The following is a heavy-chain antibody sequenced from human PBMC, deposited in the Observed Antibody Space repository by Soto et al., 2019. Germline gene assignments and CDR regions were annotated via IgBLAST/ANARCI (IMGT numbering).Heavy chain of an antibody. CDR1: GFTFSTYG. V-gene: IGHV3-30*18. D-gene: IGHD3-10*01. CDR3: AKGAVQALLSCYYNLFDY. Sequence: QVQLVESGGGVVQPGRSLRLSCAASGFTFSTYGMHWVRQAPGKGLEWVAVISCDGRDKYYADSLKGRFTICSDNSKNTLYLHMNSLRAEDMFLYYCAKGAVQALLSCYYNLFDYWGHVNLFTVSS. J-gene: IGHJ4*01. CDR2: ISCDGRDK.